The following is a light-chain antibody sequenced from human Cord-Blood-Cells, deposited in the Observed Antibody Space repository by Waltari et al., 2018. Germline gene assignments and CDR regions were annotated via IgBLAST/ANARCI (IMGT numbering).Light chain of an antibody. V-gene: IGLV1-47*01. Sequence: QSALTQPPSASGTPGPRVTNSCSGRRSKIGSNYVYWYQQRPGTAPKLLIYTDNHRPSGVPARFSGAKSGTSASLAISALRSEDEADYYCAAWDDSLSGWVFGGGTKLTVL. CDR3: AAWDDSLSGWV. J-gene: IGLJ3*02. CDR1: RSKIGSNY. CDR2: TDN.